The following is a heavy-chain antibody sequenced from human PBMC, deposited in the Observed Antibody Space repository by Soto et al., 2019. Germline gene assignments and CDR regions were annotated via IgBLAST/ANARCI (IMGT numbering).Heavy chain of an antibody. Sequence: TLSLTYTVSCDSISGGYYWSLIRQHPGKSLEWIGYVSPSGNTYYNPSLNSRVSISIDTSKNHFSLEVSSVTAADTAVYYCARDRGSYGMDVWGQGTTVTVSS. V-gene: IGHV4-31*03. CDR3: ARDRGSYGMDV. CDR1: CDSISGGYY. J-gene: IGHJ6*02. CDR2: VSPSGNT.